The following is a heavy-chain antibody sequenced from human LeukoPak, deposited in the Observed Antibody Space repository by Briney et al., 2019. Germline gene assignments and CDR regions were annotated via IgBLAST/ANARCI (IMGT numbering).Heavy chain of an antibody. V-gene: IGHV4-30-2*01. CDR1: GGSISSGDYY. Sequence: SETLSLTCTVSGGSISSGDYYWSWIRQPPGKGLEWTGYIYHSGSTYYNPSLKSRVTISVDRSKNQFSLKLSSVTAADTAVYYCARGTYYYGMDVWGQGTTVTVSS. CDR3: ARGTYYYGMDV. J-gene: IGHJ6*02. CDR2: IYHSGST.